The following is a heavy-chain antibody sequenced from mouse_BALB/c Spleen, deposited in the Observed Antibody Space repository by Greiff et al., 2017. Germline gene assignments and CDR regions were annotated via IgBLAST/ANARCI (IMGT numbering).Heavy chain of an antibody. D-gene: IGHD1-2*01. CDR1: GYSITSGYS. Sequence: EVKLEESGPDLVEPSQSLSLTCTVTGYSITSGYSWHWIRQFPGNKLEWMGYIHYSGSPNYTPSLTSRISITRDTSKKQFFLQLNSVTTEDTATYYCARTTATYFDVWGAGTTVTVSS. CDR3: ARTTATYFDV. J-gene: IGHJ1*01. CDR2: IHYSGSP. V-gene: IGHV3-1*02.